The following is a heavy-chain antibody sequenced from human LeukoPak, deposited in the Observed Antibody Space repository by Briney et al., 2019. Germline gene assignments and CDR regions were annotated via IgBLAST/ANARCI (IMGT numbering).Heavy chain of an antibody. CDR1: GGSISIYY. J-gene: IGHJ1*01. CDR3: ARTSQIAAAGTGTEYFQH. Sequence: SETLSLTCTVSGGSISIYYWSWIRQPPGKGLEWIGYIYYSGSTNYNPSLKSRVTISVDTSKNQFSLKLSSVTAADTAVYYCARTSQIAAAGTGTEYFQHWGQGTLVTVSS. CDR2: IYYSGST. D-gene: IGHD6-13*01. V-gene: IGHV4-59*01.